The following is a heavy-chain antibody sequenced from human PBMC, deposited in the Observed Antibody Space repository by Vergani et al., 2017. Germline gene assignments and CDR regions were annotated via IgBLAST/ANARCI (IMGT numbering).Heavy chain of an antibody. CDR1: GFTFSSYW. D-gene: IGHD5-24*01. V-gene: IGHV3-74*01. Sequence: EVQLVESGGGLVQPGGSLRLSCAASGFTFSSYWMHWVRQAPGKGLVWVSRINSDGSSTSYADSVKGRFTISRDNAKNSLYLQMNSLRAEDTAVYYCARDSRHSVEMAGSSANDYWGQGTLVTVSS. J-gene: IGHJ4*02. CDR2: INSDGSST. CDR3: ARDSRHSVEMAGSSANDY.